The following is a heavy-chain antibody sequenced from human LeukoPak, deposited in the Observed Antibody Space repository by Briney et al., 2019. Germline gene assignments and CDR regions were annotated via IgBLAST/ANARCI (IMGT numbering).Heavy chain of an antibody. CDR3: ARFSLAARPKNAYVVDV. V-gene: IGHV4-59*01. D-gene: IGHD6-6*01. Sequence: PSETLSLTCTVSGGSISSYYWSWIRQPPGKGLEWIGYIYYSGSTNYNPSLKSRVTISVDTSKNQFSLKLSSVTAADTAVYYCARFSLAARPKNAYVVDVWGKGTTVTVSS. J-gene: IGHJ6*04. CDR1: GGSISSYY. CDR2: IYYSGST.